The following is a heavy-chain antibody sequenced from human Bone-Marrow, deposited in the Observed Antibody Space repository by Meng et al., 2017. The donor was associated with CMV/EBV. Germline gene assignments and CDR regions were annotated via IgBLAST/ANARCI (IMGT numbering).Heavy chain of an antibody. CDR1: VSSNSAA. D-gene: IGHD3-22*01. Sequence: VSSNSAAWNWIRQSPSRGLEWLGRTYYKSKWNNDYAVSVKSRISINPDTSKNQFSLQLNSVTPEDTAMYYCARFNYYDSSGYYSKWGQGTLVTVSS. J-gene: IGHJ4*02. V-gene: IGHV6-1*01. CDR2: TYYKSKWNN. CDR3: ARFNYYDSSGYYSK.